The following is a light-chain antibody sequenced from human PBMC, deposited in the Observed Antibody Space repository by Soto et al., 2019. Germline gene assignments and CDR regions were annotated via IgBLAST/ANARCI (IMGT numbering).Light chain of an antibody. V-gene: IGKV1-39*01. J-gene: IGKJ5*01. CDR1: QSISSY. Sequence: DIQMTQSPSSLSASVGDRVTITCRASQSISSYLNWYQQKPGKAPKLLIYAASSLRSGVPSRFSGSGSGTDFTLTISSQQPEDFATYYCQQSYSTAITFGQGTRLEIK. CDR2: AAS. CDR3: QQSYSTAIT.